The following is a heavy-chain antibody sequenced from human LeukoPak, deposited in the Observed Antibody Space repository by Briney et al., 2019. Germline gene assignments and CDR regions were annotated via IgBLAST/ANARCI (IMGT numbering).Heavy chain of an antibody. D-gene: IGHD3-22*01. CDR2: ISTYNGYT. V-gene: IGHV1-18*01. Sequence: ASVKVSCKASGYAFTSYGISWVRQAPGQGLEWMGWISTYNGYTNYAQNLQGRVTMTTDTSTSTAYMELRSLRSDDTAVYYCARVPYYYDSSGYYYVVRYFDYWGQGTLVTVSS. J-gene: IGHJ4*02. CDR1: GYAFTSYG. CDR3: ARVPYYYDSSGYYYVVRYFDY.